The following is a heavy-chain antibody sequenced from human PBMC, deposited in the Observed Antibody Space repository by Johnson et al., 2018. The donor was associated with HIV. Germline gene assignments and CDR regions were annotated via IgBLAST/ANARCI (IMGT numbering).Heavy chain of an antibody. CDR1: GFTVSSNY. V-gene: IGHV3-66*04. Sequence: MQLVESGGGLVQPGGSLRLSCAASGFTVSSNYMSWVRQAPGKGLESVSVVYSGGTTHYADSVKGRFTISRENAKNSVYLQMNSLRAEDTAVYYCARLRGSSAKGFDIWGQGTMVTVSS. CDR2: VYSGGTT. J-gene: IGHJ3*02. D-gene: IGHD6-6*01. CDR3: ARLRGSSAKGFDI.